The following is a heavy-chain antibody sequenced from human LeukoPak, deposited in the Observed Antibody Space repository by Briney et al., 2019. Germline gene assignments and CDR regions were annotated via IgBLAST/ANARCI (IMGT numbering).Heavy chain of an antibody. CDR2: IYYSGST. Sequence: PSETLSLTCTVSGGSVSSGSYYWSWIRQPPGKGLEWIGHIYYSGSTNYNPSLKSRVTISVDTSKNQFSLKLSPVTAADTAVYYCARESITMVRGVTYDAFDIWGQGTMVTVSS. D-gene: IGHD3-10*01. V-gene: IGHV4-61*01. CDR3: ARESITMVRGVTYDAFDI. J-gene: IGHJ3*02. CDR1: GGSVSSGSYY.